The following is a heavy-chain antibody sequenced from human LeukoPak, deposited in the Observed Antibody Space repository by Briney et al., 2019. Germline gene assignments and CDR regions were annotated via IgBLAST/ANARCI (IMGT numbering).Heavy chain of an antibody. J-gene: IGHJ4*02. V-gene: IGHV3-7*03. Sequence: GVSLRLSCAASGFTFSSYSMNWVRQAPGKGREWVANIKQEGSEKYYVVSVKGGFTFYRDNSKNTLYMQMNSLRADATYVYYCAKGRQIRDGYNLEYWGQGTLVTV. CDR2: IKQEGSEK. D-gene: IGHD5-24*01. CDR1: GFTFSSYS. CDR3: AKGRQIRDGYNLEY.